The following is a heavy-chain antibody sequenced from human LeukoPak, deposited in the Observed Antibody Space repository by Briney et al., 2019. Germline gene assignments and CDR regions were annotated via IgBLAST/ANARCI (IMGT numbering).Heavy chain of an antibody. D-gene: IGHD3-10*01. CDR2: ISSSSSTI. J-gene: IGHJ4*02. CDR3: ARRTMDGHDY. CDR1: GFTFSTYS. V-gene: IGHV3-48*04. Sequence: AGGSQRLSCAASGFTFSTYSMNWVRQAPGKGLEWVSYISSSSSTIYYADSVKGRFTISRDNAKRSLYLQMNSLRAEDTAVYYCARRTMDGHDYWGQGTLVTVSS.